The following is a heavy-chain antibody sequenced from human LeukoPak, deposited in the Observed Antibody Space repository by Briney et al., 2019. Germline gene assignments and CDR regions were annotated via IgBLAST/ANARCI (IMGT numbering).Heavy chain of an antibody. V-gene: IGHV3-7*05. J-gene: IGHJ4*02. D-gene: IGHD4-11*01. CDR3: ARREYSTIRY. CDR1: GFSFSSYW. CDR2: IKLDGSEK. Sequence: GGSLRLSCAASGFSFSSYWMSWVRQAPGKGLEWVANIKLDGSEKNYVDSVRGRFTISRDNAENSLFLQMNSLRAEDTAVYYCARREYSTIRYWGQGTPVTVSS.